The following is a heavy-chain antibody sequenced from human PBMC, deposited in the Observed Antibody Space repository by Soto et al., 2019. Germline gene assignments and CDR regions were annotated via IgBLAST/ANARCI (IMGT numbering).Heavy chain of an antibody. V-gene: IGHV5-10-1*01. CDR3: ARLTCENMSCYKDH. CDR2: IDPIDSYT. Sequence: GESLKISCKASGYTFRNFWINWVRQMPGKGLEWIGRIDPIDSYTYYGPSFRGHVTLSVDTSISTAYLQLRSLKASDSGIYYCARLTCENMSCYKDHWCQGTLVTVSS. D-gene: IGHD5-12*01. J-gene: IGHJ4*02. CDR1: GYTFRNFW.